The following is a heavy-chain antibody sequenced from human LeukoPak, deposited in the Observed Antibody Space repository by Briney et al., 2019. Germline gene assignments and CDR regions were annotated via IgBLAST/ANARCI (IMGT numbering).Heavy chain of an antibody. CDR2: IIPILGIA. J-gene: IGHJ6*02. CDR3: AREVKYYDFWSGYYAPFDYYYYGMDV. CDR1: GGTFSSYA. V-gene: IGHV1-69*04. D-gene: IGHD3-3*01. Sequence: GASVKVSCKASGGTFSSYAISWVRQAPGQGLEWMGRIIPILGIANYAQKFQGRVTITADKSTSTAYMELSSLRSEDTAVYYCAREVKYYDFWSGYYAPFDYYYYGMDVWGQGTTVTVSS.